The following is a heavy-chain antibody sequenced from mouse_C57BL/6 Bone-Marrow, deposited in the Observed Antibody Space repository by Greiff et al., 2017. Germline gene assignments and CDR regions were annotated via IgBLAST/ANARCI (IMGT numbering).Heavy chain of an antibody. CDR1: GFTFSDYY. CDR2: INYDGSST. V-gene: IGHV5-16*01. J-gene: IGHJ2*01. Sequence: EVQRVESEGGLVQPGSSMKLSCTASGFTFSDYYMAWVRQVPEKGLEWVANINYDGSSTYYLDSLKSRFIISRDNAKNILYLQMSSLKSEDTATYYCARDNYGSSYDYFDYWGQGTTLTVSS. D-gene: IGHD1-1*01. CDR3: ARDNYGSSYDYFDY.